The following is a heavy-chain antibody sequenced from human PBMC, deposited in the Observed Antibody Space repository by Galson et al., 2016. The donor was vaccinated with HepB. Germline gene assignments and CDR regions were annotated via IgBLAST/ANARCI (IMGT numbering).Heavy chain of an antibody. CDR1: GGSFSGFS. D-gene: IGHD3-9*01. CDR2: INHSGRT. V-gene: IGHV4-34*01. J-gene: IGHJ4*02. Sequence: SETLSLTCAVYGGSFSGFSWTWIRQPPGKGLEWIGEINHSGRTKHNPSLESRVTISVDTSTNQFSLKLSSVTAADTAVYYCARGRQTLWYFDWLSYLDSWGQGNLVTVSS. CDR3: ARGRQTLWYFDWLSYLDS.